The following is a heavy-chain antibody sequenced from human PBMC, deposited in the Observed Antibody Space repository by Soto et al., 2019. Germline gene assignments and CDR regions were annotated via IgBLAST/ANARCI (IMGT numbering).Heavy chain of an antibody. V-gene: IGHV3-30*18. J-gene: IGHJ4*02. D-gene: IGHD3-10*01. CDR3: AKGLKYYYGSGSYCPFDY. Sequence: GGSLRLSCAASGFTFSSYGMHWVRQAPGKGLEWVAVISYDGSNKYYADSVKGRFTISRDNSKNTLYLQMNSLRAEDTAVYYCAKGLKYYYGSGSYCPFDYWGQGTLVTVSS. CDR2: ISYDGSNK. CDR1: GFTFSSYG.